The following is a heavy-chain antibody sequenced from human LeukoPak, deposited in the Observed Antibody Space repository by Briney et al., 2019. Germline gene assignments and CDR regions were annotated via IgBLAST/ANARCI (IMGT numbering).Heavy chain of an antibody. CDR1: GFTFSSYS. V-gene: IGHV3-21*01. CDR2: ISSSSSYI. Sequence: GGSLRLSCAASGFTFSSYSMNWVRQAPGKGLEWVSSISSSSSYIYYADSVKGRFTISRDNAKNSLYLQMNSLRAEDTAVYYCARDLRLWFGELYYYYGMDVWGQGTTVTVPS. J-gene: IGHJ6*02. D-gene: IGHD3-10*01. CDR3: ARDLRLWFGELYYYYGMDV.